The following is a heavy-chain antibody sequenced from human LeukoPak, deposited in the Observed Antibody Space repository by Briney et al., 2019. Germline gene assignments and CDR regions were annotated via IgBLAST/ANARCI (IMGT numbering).Heavy chain of an antibody. V-gene: IGHV3-23*01. J-gene: IGHJ4*02. Sequence: PGGSLRLSCAASGFSVSNDYMIWVRQAPGKGLEWVSTISGSGGSTYYADSVKGRFTISRDNSKNTLYLQMNSLRAEDTAVYYCARASGYNYGYLRYFDYWGQGTLVTVSS. CDR2: ISGSGGST. CDR3: ARASGYNYGYLRYFDY. D-gene: IGHD5-18*01. CDR1: GFSVSNDY.